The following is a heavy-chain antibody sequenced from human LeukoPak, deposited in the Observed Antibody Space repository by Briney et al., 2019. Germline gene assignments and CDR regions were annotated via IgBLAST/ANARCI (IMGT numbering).Heavy chain of an antibody. Sequence: PETLSLTCAVYGGSFSGYYWSWIRQPPGKGLEWIGEINHSGSTNYNPSLKSRVTISVDTSKNQFSLKLSSVTAADTAVYYCASVRGYDSSGYGDYFDYWGQGTLVTVSS. CDR3: ASVRGYDSSGYGDYFDY. CDR1: GGSFSGYY. J-gene: IGHJ4*02. CDR2: INHSGST. V-gene: IGHV4-34*01. D-gene: IGHD3-22*01.